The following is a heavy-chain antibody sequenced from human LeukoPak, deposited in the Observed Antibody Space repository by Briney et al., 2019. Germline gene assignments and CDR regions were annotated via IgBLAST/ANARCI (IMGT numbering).Heavy chain of an antibody. D-gene: IGHD2-2*01. V-gene: IGHV3-48*04. CDR2: ISSSSSTI. CDR1: GFTFSSYS. J-gene: IGHJ4*02. Sequence: PGGSLRLSCAASGFTFSSYSMNWVRQAPGKGLEWVSYISSSSSTIYYADSVKGRFTISRDNAKNSLYLQMNSLRAEDTAVYYCAREDRVVPAANDYWGQGTLVTVSS. CDR3: AREDRVVPAANDY.